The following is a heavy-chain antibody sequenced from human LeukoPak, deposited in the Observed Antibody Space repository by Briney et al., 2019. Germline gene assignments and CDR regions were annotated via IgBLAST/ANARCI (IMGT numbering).Heavy chain of an antibody. V-gene: IGHV1-2*02. D-gene: IGHD6-25*01. CDR2: INPNSGGT. CDR1: GYTFTGYY. Sequence: ASVKVSCKASGYTFTGYYMHWVRQAPGQGLEWMGWINPNSGGTNYAQKLQGRVTMTTDTSTSTAYMELRSLRSDDTAVYYCARTTLLQQRGYGMDVWGQGTTVTVSS. CDR3: ARTTLLQQRGYGMDV. J-gene: IGHJ6*02.